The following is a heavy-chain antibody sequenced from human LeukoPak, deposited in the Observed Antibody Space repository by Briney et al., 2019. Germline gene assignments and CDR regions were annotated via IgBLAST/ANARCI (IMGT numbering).Heavy chain of an antibody. V-gene: IGHV3-30-3*01. Sequence: GGSLRLSCAASGFPFSSYVMEWVRQGPGKGLEWVALVSYDGTNKYYADSVKGRFTVSRDNSKNTVDLLMNSLRAEDTAVYYCAKASSGWYVRWFDPWGQGTLVTVSS. J-gene: IGHJ5*02. CDR2: VSYDGTNK. CDR1: GFPFSSYV. D-gene: IGHD6-19*01. CDR3: AKASSGWYVRWFDP.